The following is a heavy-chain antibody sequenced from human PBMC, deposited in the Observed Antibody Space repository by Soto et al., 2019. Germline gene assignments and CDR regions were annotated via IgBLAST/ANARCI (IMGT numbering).Heavy chain of an antibody. CDR1: GFTFSDYY. CDR2: ISSSGSTI. J-gene: IGHJ6*02. D-gene: IGHD3-10*01. CDR3: AIDPWSGSPPSRYYYGMDV. V-gene: IGHV3-11*01. Sequence: GGSLRLSCAASGFTFSDYYMSWIRQAPGKGLEWVSYISSSGSTIYYADSVKGRFTISRDNAKRSLYLQMNCLRAEDTAVYYCAIDPWSGSPPSRYYYGMDVWGQGTTVTVSS.